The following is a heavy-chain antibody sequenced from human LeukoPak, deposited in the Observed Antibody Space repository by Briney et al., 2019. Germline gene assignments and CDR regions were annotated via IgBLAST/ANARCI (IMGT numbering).Heavy chain of an antibody. J-gene: IGHJ4*02. V-gene: IGHV3-7*01. CDR3: ARGYCTGSSCARSY. Sequence: GGSLRLSGAASGFTFRIYWMNWVRKAPGKGLEWLANIKQVGSDQNYVDSVKGRFIISRDNAKNSLYLQMNSLRAEDTAVYYCARGYCTGSSCARSYWGQGTLVTVSS. CDR1: GFTFRIYW. CDR2: IKQVGSDQ. D-gene: IGHD2-2*01.